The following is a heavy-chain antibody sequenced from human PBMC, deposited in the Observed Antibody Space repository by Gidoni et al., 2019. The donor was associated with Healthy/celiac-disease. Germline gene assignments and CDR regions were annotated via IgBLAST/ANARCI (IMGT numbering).Heavy chain of an antibody. V-gene: IGHV3-73*02. Sequence: EVQLVESGGGLVQPGGSLKPHCDASGFTLSGSAMHWVRQASGKGLEWVGRIRSKANSYATAYAASVKGRFTISRDDSKNTAYLQMNSLKTEDTAVYYCTNGDGQLWGQGTLVTVSS. J-gene: IGHJ4*02. CDR2: IRSKANSYAT. CDR3: TNGDGQL. CDR1: GFTLSGSA. D-gene: IGHD4-17*01.